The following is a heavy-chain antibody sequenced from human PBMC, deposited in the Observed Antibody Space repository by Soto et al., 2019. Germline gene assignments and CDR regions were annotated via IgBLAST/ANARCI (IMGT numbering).Heavy chain of an antibody. V-gene: IGHV4-4*02. Sequence: PSETLSLTCGVSGGSISSINWSSWVRQTPGKGLEWIGEIYYSGSTNYNPSLASRVTMSIDKSKNQFFLNLTSVTAADTALYYCARSSGVSATNWFDAWGQGTLVTVSS. CDR1: GGSISSINW. CDR3: ARSSGVSATNWFDA. J-gene: IGHJ5*02. D-gene: IGHD3-10*01. CDR2: IYYSGST.